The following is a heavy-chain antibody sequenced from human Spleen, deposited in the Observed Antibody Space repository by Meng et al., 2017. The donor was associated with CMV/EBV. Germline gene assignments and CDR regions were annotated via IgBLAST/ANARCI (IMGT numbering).Heavy chain of an antibody. CDR2: INHSGST. CDR3: ARGRGYYDSSGYYLPKGLYYFDY. CDR1: YY. V-gene: IGHV4-34*01. D-gene: IGHD3-22*01. Sequence: YYWSWIRQPSGKGLEWIGEINHSGSTNYNPSLKSRVTISVDTSKNQFSLKLSSVTAADTAVYYCARGRGYYDSSGYYLPKGLYYFDYWGQGTLVTVSS. J-gene: IGHJ4*02.